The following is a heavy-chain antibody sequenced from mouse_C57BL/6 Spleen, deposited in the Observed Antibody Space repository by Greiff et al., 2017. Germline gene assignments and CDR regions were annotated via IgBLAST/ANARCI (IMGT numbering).Heavy chain of an antibody. CDR2: FYPGRGSI. J-gene: IGHJ4*01. V-gene: IGHV1-62-2*01. D-gene: IGHD2-3*01. CDR3: ARHEDSPDGYYREDAMDY. Sequence: QVQLKESGAELVKPGASVKLSCKASGYTFTEYTIHWVKQRSGQGLAWIGWFYPGRGSIKYNEKFKDKATLTADKSSSTVYMELSRLTSEDSAVYVCARHEDSPDGYYREDAMDYWGQGTSVTVSS. CDR1: GYTFTEYT.